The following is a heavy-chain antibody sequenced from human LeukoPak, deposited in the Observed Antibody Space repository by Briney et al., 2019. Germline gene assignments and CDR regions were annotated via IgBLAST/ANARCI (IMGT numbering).Heavy chain of an antibody. CDR3: AKASLGHCSGVTCYNFDY. CDR2: ISGSDDGT. V-gene: IGHV3-23*01. D-gene: IGHD2-15*01. CDR1: GFTFSSYA. J-gene: IGHJ4*02. Sequence: GGSLRLSCAASGFTFSSYAMSWVRQAPGKGLEWVSAISGSDDGTYNANSVKGRFTISRDNSKNTLYMQMNSLRAEDTAVYYCAKASLGHCSGVTCYNFDYWGQGTPVIVSS.